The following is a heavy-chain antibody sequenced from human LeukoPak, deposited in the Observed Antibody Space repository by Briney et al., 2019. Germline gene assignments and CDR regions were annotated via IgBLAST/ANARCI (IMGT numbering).Heavy chain of an antibody. D-gene: IGHD3-3*01. V-gene: IGHV1-46*01. CDR1: GYTFTSYY. CDR3: AIIRFLEWPPSD. Sequence: ASVKVSCKASGYTFTSYYMHWVRQAPGQGLEWMGIINPSGGSTSYAQKFQGRVTMTRDTSTSTVYMELSSLRSEDTAVYYCAIIRFLEWPPSDWGQGTLVPVSS. CDR2: INPSGGST. J-gene: IGHJ4*02.